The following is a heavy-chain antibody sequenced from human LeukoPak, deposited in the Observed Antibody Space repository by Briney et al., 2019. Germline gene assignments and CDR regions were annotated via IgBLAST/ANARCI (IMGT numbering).Heavy chain of an antibody. CDR3: AAPYDSSGQFDY. J-gene: IGHJ4*02. CDR1: GGSFSGYY. Sequence: SSETLSLTCAVYGGSFSGYYWSWIRQPPGKGLEWIGEISHSGSTNYNPSLKSRVTISVDTSKNQFSLKLSSVTAADTAVYYCAAPYDSSGQFDYWGQGTLVTVSS. CDR2: ISHSGST. V-gene: IGHV4-34*01. D-gene: IGHD3-22*01.